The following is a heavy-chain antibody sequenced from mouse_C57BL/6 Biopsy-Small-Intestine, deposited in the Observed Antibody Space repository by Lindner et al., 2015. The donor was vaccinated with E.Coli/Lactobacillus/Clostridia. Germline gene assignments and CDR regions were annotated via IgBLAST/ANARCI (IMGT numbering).Heavy chain of an antibody. CDR1: GFTFSSYG. CDR2: ISSGGSYT. Sequence: VQLQESGGDLVKPGGSLKLSCAASGFTFSSYGISWVRQTPDKRLEWVATISSGGSYTYYPDSVKGRFTISRDNAKNTLYLQMSSLKSEDTAMYYCARHGEPAAYWGQGTLVTVSA. CDR3: ARHGEPAAY. J-gene: IGHJ3*01. V-gene: IGHV5-6*01.